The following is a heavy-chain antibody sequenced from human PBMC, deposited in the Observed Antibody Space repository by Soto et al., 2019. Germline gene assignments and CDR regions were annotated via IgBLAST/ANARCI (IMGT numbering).Heavy chain of an antibody. Sequence: GGSLRLSCAASGFTFSSYAMHWVRQAPRKGLEWVAVISYDGSNKYYADSVKGRFTISRDTSKNTLYLQMNSLRAEDTAVYYCASSGRYSHGYVHWSQGTLVPVSS. CDR3: ASSGRYSHGYVH. CDR2: ISYDGSNK. CDR1: GFTFSSYA. V-gene: IGHV3-30-3*01. J-gene: IGHJ4*02. D-gene: IGHD5-18*01.